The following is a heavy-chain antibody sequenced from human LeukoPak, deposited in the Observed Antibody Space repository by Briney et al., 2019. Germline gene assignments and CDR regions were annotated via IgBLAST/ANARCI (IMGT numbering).Heavy chain of an antibody. CDR3: ARDGGTYYYFDH. J-gene: IGHJ4*02. V-gene: IGHV1-18*01. D-gene: IGHD1-26*01. Sequence: ASVKVSCKAAGYTFSDYGISWLRQAPGQGLEWMGWINVYNGYTNYGQNFQGRVTVTTHTSTNTAYMELRSLRYDDTAIYYCARDGGTYYYFDHWGQGTLVTVSS. CDR2: INVYNGYT. CDR1: GYTFSDYG.